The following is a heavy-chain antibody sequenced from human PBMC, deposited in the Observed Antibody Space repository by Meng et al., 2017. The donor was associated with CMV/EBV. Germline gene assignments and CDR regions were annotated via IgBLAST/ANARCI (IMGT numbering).Heavy chain of an antibody. CDR2: ISSSGSTI. V-gene: IGHV3-48*03. J-gene: IGHJ6*02. D-gene: IGHD2-2*02. CDR3: ARGSGAKDIVVVPAAIHGGYYYYGMDV. CDR1: GFTFGSYE. Sequence: GESLKISCAASGFTFGSYEMNWVRQAPGKGLEWVSYISSSGSTIYYADSVKGRFTISRDNAKNSLYLQMNSLRAEDTAVYYCARGSGAKDIVVVPAAIHGGYYYYGMDVWGQGTTVTVSS.